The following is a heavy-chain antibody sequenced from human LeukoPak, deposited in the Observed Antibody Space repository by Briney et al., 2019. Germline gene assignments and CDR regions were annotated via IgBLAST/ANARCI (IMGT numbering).Heavy chain of an antibody. J-gene: IGHJ4*02. CDR2: ISSNGGST. Sequence: GGSLRLSCAASGFTFSSYAMHWVRQAPGKGLEYVSAISSNGGSTYYANSVKGRFTISRDNSKNTLYLQMGSLRAEDMAVYYCAAGPYYYGSGSYYSPQFDYWGQGTLVTVSS. D-gene: IGHD3-10*01. CDR3: AAGPYYYGSGSYYSPQFDY. V-gene: IGHV3-64*01. CDR1: GFTFSSYA.